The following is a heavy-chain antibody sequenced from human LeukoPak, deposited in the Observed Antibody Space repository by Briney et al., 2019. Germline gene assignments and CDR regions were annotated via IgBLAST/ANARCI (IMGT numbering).Heavy chain of an antibody. Sequence: SETLSLTCTVSGGSISSSSYYWGWIRQPPGKGLEWIGSIYYSGSTYYNPSLKSRVTTSVDTSKNQFSLKLSSVTAADTAVYYCARHKIVVVPAAIGDWGQGALVTVSS. CDR1: GGSISSSSYY. V-gene: IGHV4-39*01. CDR3: ARHKIVVVPAAIGD. J-gene: IGHJ4*02. CDR2: IYYSGST. D-gene: IGHD2-2*01.